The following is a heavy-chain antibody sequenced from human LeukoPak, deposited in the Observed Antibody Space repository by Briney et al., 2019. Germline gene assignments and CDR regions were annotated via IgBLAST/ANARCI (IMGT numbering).Heavy chain of an antibody. CDR2: IYSSGST. CDR3: ARESYGLGY. D-gene: IGHD3-16*02. Sequence: PSETLSLTCTVSGGSISSGSYYWSWIRQPAGKGLEWIGRIYSSGSTNYNPSLKSRVTISQDTSKNQVSLKLSSVTAADTAVYYCARESYGLGYWGQGTLVTVSS. J-gene: IGHJ4*02. CDR1: GGSISSGSYY. V-gene: IGHV4-61*02.